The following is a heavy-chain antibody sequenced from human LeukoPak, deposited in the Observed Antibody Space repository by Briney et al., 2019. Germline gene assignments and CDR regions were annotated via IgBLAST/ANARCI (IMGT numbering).Heavy chain of an antibody. CDR2: IYYTGST. CDR1: GGSISSYY. J-gene: IGHJ4*02. D-gene: IGHD5-24*01. CDR3: ARIRRDGYSHFDY. Sequence: SETLSLTCTVSGGSISSYYWSWIRQPPGKGLEWIGYIYYTGSTNYNPSLKSRVTIPVDTSKNQFSLKLSSVTAADTAVYFCARIRRDGYSHFDYWGQGTLVTVSS. V-gene: IGHV4-59*01.